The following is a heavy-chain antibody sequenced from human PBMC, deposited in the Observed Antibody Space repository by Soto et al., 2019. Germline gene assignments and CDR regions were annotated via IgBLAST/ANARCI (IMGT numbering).Heavy chain of an antibody. CDR2: IYHSGST. Sequence: PSETLSLTCAVSGGSISSGGYSWSWIRQPPGKGLEWIGYIYHSGSTYYNPSLKSRVTISVDRSKNQFSLKLSSVTAADTAVYYCARVSDSSGYRLFDYWGQGTLVTVSS. D-gene: IGHD3-22*01. V-gene: IGHV4-30-2*01. CDR3: ARVSDSSGYRLFDY. CDR1: GGSISSGGYS. J-gene: IGHJ4*02.